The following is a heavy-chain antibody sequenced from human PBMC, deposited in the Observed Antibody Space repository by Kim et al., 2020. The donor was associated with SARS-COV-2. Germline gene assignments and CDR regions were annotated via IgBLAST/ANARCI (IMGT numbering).Heavy chain of an antibody. CDR2: ISERDGSA. Sequence: GGSLRLSCGASGLSVSAFAMSWVRQSPGKGLEWVSSISERDGSAYYADSVKGRFTISRDNSKDTLCLQMNSLRAEDTAVYYCAKVHYSGSCSGDYWGQGTLVTVSS. CDR1: GLSVSAFA. J-gene: IGHJ4*02. V-gene: IGHV3-23*01. CDR3: AKVHYSGSCSGDY. D-gene: IGHD3-10*01.